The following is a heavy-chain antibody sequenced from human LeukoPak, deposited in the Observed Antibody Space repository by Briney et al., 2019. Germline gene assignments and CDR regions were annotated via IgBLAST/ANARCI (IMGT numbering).Heavy chain of an antibody. D-gene: IGHD3-9*01. CDR3: ATHPLLKILNYDILPDGGWDFDY. J-gene: IGHJ4*02. CDR1: GYTLTELS. V-gene: IGHV1-24*01. Sequence: ASVKVSCKVSGYTLTELSMHWVRQASGKGLEWMGVFEPEDGETIYAQKFQGRVTMTEDTSTDTAYMELSSLRSEDTAVYYCATHPLLKILNYDILPDGGWDFDYWGQGTLVTVSS. CDR2: FEPEDGET.